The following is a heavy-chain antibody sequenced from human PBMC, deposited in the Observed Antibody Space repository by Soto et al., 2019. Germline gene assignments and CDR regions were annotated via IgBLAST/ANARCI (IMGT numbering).Heavy chain of an antibody. CDR3: ARDLSSSGRDNWFDP. D-gene: IGHD6-19*01. CDR2: IYYSGST. CDR1: GGSISSYY. Sequence: SETLSLTCTVSGGSISSYYWSWIRQPPGKGLEWIGYIYYSGSTNYNPSLKSRVTISVDTSKNQFSLKLSSVTAADTAVYYCARDLSSSGRDNWFDPWGQGTLVTVS. V-gene: IGHV4-59*01. J-gene: IGHJ5*02.